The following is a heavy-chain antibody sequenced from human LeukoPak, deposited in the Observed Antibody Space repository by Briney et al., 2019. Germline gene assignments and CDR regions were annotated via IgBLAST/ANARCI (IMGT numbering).Heavy chain of an antibody. CDR2: IKSDGSDT. CDR3: ARGFWTGVEY. J-gene: IGHJ4*02. Sequence: GGSWGLSCAASGFTFSTYWMHWVRQAPGEGLVWVSRIKSDGSDTSYADSMKGRFTISRDNAKNTLYLQMNSLRAEDTAVYYCARGFWTGVEYWGQGALVTVSS. CDR1: GFTFSTYW. V-gene: IGHV3-74*01. D-gene: IGHD3/OR15-3a*01.